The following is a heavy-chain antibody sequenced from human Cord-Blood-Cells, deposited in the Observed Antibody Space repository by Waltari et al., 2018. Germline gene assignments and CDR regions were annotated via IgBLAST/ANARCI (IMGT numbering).Heavy chain of an antibody. Sequence: VRLVLSGAAVKERGHSVMYNWTAPGSIYTRYQMHWVRPAPGQGLEWMGWINPNSGGTNYAQKFQGWVTMTRDTSISTAYMELSRLRADDTAVYYCARDNSSGSYVIDYWCQGTLVTVSS. CDR3: ARDNSSGSYVIDY. CDR2: INPNSGGT. V-gene: IGHV1-2*04. CDR1: GSIYTRYQ. D-gene: IGHD1-26*01. J-gene: IGHJ4*02.